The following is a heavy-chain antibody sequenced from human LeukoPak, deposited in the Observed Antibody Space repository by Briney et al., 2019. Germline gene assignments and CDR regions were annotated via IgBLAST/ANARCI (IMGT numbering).Heavy chain of an antibody. D-gene: IGHD6-13*01. J-gene: IGHJ5*02. V-gene: IGHV3-21*01. CDR1: GFTFSSYS. CDR2: IISSSSYI. CDR3: ASDSGIAAAGNS. Sequence: PGGSLRLSCAASGFTFSSYSMNWVRQAPGKGLEWVSSIISSSSYIYYADSEKGRFTISRDNAKNSLYLQMNSLRAEDTAVYYCASDSGIAAAGNSWGQGTLVTVSS.